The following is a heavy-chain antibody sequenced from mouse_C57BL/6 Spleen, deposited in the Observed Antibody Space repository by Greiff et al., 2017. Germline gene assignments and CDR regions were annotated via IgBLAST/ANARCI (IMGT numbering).Heavy chain of an antibody. J-gene: IGHJ4*01. Sequence: EVQLQQLGPGLVNLSPSLSLTCSVIGYSITSGYYWNWIRQFPGNKLEWMGYIRYVGSNNYNPSLKNRTTITRDTSKNQFFLKLNSVTTEDTATYVCARGDERSGPYYAMDYWGKGTSVTVSS. CDR2: IRYVGSN. V-gene: IGHV3-6*01. CDR3: ARGDERSGPYYAMDY. CDR1: GYSITSGYY.